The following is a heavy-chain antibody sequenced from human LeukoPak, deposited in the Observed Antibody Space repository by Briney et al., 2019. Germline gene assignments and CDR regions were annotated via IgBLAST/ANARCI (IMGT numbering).Heavy chain of an antibody. CDR1: GGSFSGYY. V-gene: IGHV4-34*01. D-gene: IGHD3-10*01. Sequence: SETLSLTCAVYGGSFSGYYWSWIRQPPGKGLEWIGEINHSGSTNYNPSLKSRVTISVDTSKNQFSLKLSSVTAADTAVYYCARQKARITMVRGVLDVWGKGTTVTISS. CDR2: INHSGST. J-gene: IGHJ6*04. CDR3: ARQKARITMVRGVLDV.